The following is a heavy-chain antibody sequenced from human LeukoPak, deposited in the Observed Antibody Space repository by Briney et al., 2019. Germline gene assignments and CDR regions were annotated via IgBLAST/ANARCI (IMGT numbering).Heavy chain of an antibody. CDR3: ASGGYYYDSSGYYSNDAFDI. CDR1: GGSISSYY. V-gene: IGHV4-59*01. CDR2: IYYSGST. Sequence: SETLSLTCTVSGGSISSYYWSWIRQPPGKGLEWIGYIYYSGSTNYNPSLKSRVTISVDTSKNQFSLKLSSVTAADTAVYYCASGGYYYDSSGYYSNDAFDIWGQGTMVTVSS. D-gene: IGHD3-22*01. J-gene: IGHJ3*02.